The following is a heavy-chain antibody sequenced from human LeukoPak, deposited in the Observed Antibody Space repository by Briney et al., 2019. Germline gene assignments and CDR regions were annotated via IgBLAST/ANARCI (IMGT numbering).Heavy chain of an antibody. CDR3: ARTCSSTSCYYWFDP. J-gene: IGHJ5*02. V-gene: IGHV1-18*01. CDR1: GGTFSSYA. CDR2: ISAYNGNT. D-gene: IGHD2-2*01. Sequence: ASVKVSCKASGGTFSSYAISWVRQAPGQGLEWMGWISAYNGNTNYAQKLQGRVTMTTDTSTSTAYMELRSLRSDDTAVYYCARTCSSTSCYYWFDPWGQGTLVTVSS.